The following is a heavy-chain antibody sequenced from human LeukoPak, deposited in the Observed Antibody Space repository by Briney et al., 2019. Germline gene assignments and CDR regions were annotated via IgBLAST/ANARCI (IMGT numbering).Heavy chain of an antibody. CDR1: GFSLNIHGVG. CDR3: AHTFPYYFYMDV. Sequence: ESGPTLVNPTETLTLTCTFSGFSLNIHGVGVGWVRQPPGEALEWLAVIYWNDDKRFNPSLKSRLTITKDTSKNQVVLTITNMDPVDTATYYCAHTFPYYFYMDVWGKGTTVTISS. D-gene: IGHD3-10*01. CDR2: IYWNDDK. J-gene: IGHJ6*03. V-gene: IGHV2-5*01.